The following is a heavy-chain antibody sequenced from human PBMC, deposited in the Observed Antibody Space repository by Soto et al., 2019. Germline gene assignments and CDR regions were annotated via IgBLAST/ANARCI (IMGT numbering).Heavy chain of an antibody. Sequence: GGSLRLSCVASGFTFSTYAMNWVRQAPGKGLEGVAAITASGIAAWYADSVKGRFTISRDNSKNTLYLQMNSLRTEDTAVYYCAHPRGYGVFDAIDIWGQGTMVTVSS. D-gene: IGHD4-17*01. J-gene: IGHJ3*02. CDR3: AHPRGYGVFDAIDI. V-gene: IGHV3-23*01. CDR2: ITASGIAA. CDR1: GFTFSTYA.